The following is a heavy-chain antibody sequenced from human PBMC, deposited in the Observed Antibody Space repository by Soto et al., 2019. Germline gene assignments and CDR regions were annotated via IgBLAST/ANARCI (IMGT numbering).Heavy chain of an antibody. CDR2: ISAYNGNT. Sequence: ASVTVSCKASGYTFTSYGISWVRQATGQGLEWMGWISAYNGNTNYAQKLQGRVTMTTDTSTSTAYMELRSLRSDDTAVYYCARDGPEYCSGGSCRPDAFDIWGQGTMVTVSS. V-gene: IGHV1-18*01. J-gene: IGHJ3*02. CDR1: GYTFTSYG. D-gene: IGHD2-15*01. CDR3: ARDGPEYCSGGSCRPDAFDI.